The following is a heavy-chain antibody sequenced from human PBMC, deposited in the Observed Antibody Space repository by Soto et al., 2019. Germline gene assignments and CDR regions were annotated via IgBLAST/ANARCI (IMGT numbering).Heavy chain of an antibody. Sequence: GASVKVSCKASGYTFTGYYMHWVRQAPGQGLEWMGWINPNSGGTNYAQKFQGWVTMTRDTSISTAYMELSSLRSEDTAVYYCARAFTIFGVVRVRDVWGQGTTVTVSS. CDR3: ARAFTIFGVVRVRDV. CDR1: GYTFTGYY. CDR2: INPNSGGT. J-gene: IGHJ6*02. D-gene: IGHD3-3*01. V-gene: IGHV1-2*04.